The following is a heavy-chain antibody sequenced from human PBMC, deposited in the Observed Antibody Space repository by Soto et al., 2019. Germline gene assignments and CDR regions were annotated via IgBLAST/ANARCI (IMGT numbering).Heavy chain of an antibody. CDR2: IGSSGTIT. D-gene: IGHD3-22*01. Sequence: EVQLLESGGGLVQPGGSLRLSCAASKFTFTTSPMAWVRQAPGKGLEWVSTIGSSGTITYYADPVKGRFTISRDNSKNTLDLQMNSLRDEDTAVYYCATIGGKYYDNSGYTRSFDSWCQGTLVTVSS. CDR3: ATIGGKYYDNSGYTRSFDS. CDR1: KFTFTTSP. V-gene: IGHV3-23*01. J-gene: IGHJ4*02.